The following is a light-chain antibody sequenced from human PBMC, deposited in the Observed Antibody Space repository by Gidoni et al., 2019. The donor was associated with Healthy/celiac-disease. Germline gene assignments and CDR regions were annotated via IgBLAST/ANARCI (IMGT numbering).Light chain of an antibody. CDR2: DDS. CDR3: QVWDSSSDHVV. CDR1: NIGSKS. Sequence: SYVLTQPPSVAVAPGQTARITCGGNNIGSKSVHWNQQKPGQAPVLVVYDDSDRPSGIPERFSGSNSGNTATLTISRVDAGDEADYYCQVWDSSSDHVVFGGGTTLTVL. J-gene: IGLJ2*01. V-gene: IGLV3-21*02.